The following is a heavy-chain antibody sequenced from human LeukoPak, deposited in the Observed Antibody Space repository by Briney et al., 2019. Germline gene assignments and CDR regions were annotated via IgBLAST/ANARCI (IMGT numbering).Heavy chain of an antibody. CDR3: ARAPLYDYVWGSYRQAFDI. D-gene: IGHD3-16*02. CDR2: IYYSGST. Sequence: SETLPLTCTVSGGSISSYYWSWIRQPPGKGLEWIGYIYYSGSTNYNPSLKSRVTISVDTSKNQFSLKLSSVTAADTAVYYCARAPLYDYVWGSYRQAFDIWGQGTMVTVSS. V-gene: IGHV4-59*01. J-gene: IGHJ3*02. CDR1: GGSISSYY.